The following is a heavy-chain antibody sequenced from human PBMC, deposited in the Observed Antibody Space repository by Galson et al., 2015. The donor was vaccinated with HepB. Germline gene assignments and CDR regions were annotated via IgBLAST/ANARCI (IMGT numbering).Heavy chain of an antibody. CDR3: ATAESPHRPGYYYYGMDV. V-gene: IGHV1-24*01. CDR1: GYTLTELS. J-gene: IGHJ6*02. CDR2: FDPEDGET. Sequence: SVKVSCKVSGYTLTELSMHWVRQAPGKGLEWMGGFDPEDGETIYAQKFQGRVTMTEDTSTDTAYMELSSLRSEDTAVYYCATAESPHRPGYYYYGMDVWGQGTTVTVSS.